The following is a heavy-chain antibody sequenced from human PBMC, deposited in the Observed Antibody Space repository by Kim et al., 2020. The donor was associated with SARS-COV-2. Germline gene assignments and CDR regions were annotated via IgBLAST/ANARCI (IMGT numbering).Heavy chain of an antibody. CDR3: ARDGGGGAFDP. Sequence: LSLTCTVSGGSISNYYWSWIRQPPGKGLEWIGYIYYSGSTNYNPSLKSRVTISIDTSKRPFSLKLNSVTAADTAVYYCARDGGGGAFDPWGQGTLVTVSS. CDR1: GGSISNYY. V-gene: IGHV4-59*13. J-gene: IGHJ5*02. D-gene: IGHD2-15*01. CDR2: IYYSGST.